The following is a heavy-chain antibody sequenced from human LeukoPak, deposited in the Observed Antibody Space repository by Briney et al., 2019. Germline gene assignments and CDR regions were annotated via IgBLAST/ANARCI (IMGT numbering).Heavy chain of an antibody. J-gene: IGHJ4*02. CDR3: ARGEALTTVTTLDY. CDR1: GGSFSGYY. V-gene: IGHV4-34*09. CDR2: INHSGST. Sequence: SSETLSLTCAVYGGSFSGYYWSWIRQPPGKGLEWIGEINHSGSTNYNPSLKSRVTISVDTSKNQFSLKLSSVTAADTAVYYCARGEALTTVTTLDYWGQGTLVTVSS. D-gene: IGHD4-4*01.